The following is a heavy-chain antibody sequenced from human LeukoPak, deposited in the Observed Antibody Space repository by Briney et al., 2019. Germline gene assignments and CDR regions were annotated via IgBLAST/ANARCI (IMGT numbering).Heavy chain of an antibody. CDR2: ISYDGSNE. CDR3: ARDPTAYSSSSHFDY. V-gene: IGHV3-30*04. D-gene: IGHD6-6*01. J-gene: IGHJ4*02. CDR1: GFTFSSYP. Sequence: GGSLRLSCAASGFTFSSYPMHWVRQAPGKGLEWVAVISYDGSNEHYADSVKGRFTISRDNSKNTLYLQMNSLRPEDTAVYFCARDPTAYSSSSHFDYWGQGNLVTVSS.